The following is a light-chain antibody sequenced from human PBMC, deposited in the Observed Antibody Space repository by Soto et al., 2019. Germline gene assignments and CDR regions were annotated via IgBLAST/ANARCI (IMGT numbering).Light chain of an antibody. V-gene: IGLV2-8*01. CDR1: SSDVGGYNY. CDR3: SSFASTNTWV. CDR2: EVN. J-gene: IGLJ3*02. Sequence: QSALTQPPSASGSPGQSVTISCTGTSSDVGGYNYVSWYQHHPGKAPKLMIYEVNKRPSGVPDRFSGSKSGNTASLTVSGLQAEDEADYYCSSFASTNTWVFGGGTKLTVL.